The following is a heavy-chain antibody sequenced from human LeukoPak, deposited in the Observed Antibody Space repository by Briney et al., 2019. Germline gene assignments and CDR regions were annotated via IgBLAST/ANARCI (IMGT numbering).Heavy chain of an antibody. Sequence: GGSLRLSCAASGFTVSSNYMSWVRQAPGKGLEWVSVIYSGGSTYYVDSVKGRFTISRDNSKNTLYLQMNSLRAEDTAVYYCARALRQRGGRSGYFYFDYWGQGTLVTVSS. V-gene: IGHV3-53*01. CDR3: ARALRQRGGRSGYFYFDY. D-gene: IGHD6-19*01. J-gene: IGHJ4*02. CDR1: GFTVSSNY. CDR2: IYSGGST.